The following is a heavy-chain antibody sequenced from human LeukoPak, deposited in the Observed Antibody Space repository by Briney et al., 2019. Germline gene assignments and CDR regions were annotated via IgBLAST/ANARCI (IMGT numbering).Heavy chain of an antibody. V-gene: IGHV4-59*01. CDR2: IYYSGST. Sequence: SETLSLTCTVSGGSISSYYWSWIRQPPGKGLEWIGYIYYSGSTNYNPSLKSRVTITVDTSKNQFSLKLSSVTAADTAVYYCARSAPYSSSSWFDPWGQGTLVTVSS. CDR3: ARSAPYSSSSWFDP. CDR1: GGSISSYY. J-gene: IGHJ5*02. D-gene: IGHD6-6*01.